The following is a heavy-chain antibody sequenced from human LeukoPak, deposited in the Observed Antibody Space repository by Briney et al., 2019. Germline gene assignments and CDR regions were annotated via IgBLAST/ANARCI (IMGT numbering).Heavy chain of an antibody. J-gene: IGHJ6*03. D-gene: IGHD2-2*02. CDR1: GGSISSYY. Sequence: SETLSLTCTVSGGSISSYYWSWIRQPPGKGLEWIGYIYTSGSTNYNPSLESRVTISVDTSKNQFSLRLSSVTAADTAVYYCARGLVVPAAIQGYSYGPNHPLDYYYYYYMDVWGKGTTVTVSS. CDR3: ARGLVVPAAIQGYSYGPNHPLDYYYYYYMDV. CDR2: IYTSGST. V-gene: IGHV4-4*09.